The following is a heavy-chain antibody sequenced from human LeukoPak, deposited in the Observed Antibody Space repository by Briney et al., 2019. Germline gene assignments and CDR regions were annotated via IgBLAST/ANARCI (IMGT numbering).Heavy chain of an antibody. Sequence: SETLPHIRTVSGGSISSYYWSWIRQPPGKGLEWIGYIYYSGSTNYNPSLKSRVTISVDTSKNQFSLKLSSVTAADTAVYYCAALPREQEHVLYWDQGTLVTVSS. J-gene: IGHJ4*02. CDR3: AALPREQEHVLY. D-gene: IGHD6-13*01. CDR2: IYYSGST. CDR1: GGSISSYY. V-gene: IGHV4-59*01.